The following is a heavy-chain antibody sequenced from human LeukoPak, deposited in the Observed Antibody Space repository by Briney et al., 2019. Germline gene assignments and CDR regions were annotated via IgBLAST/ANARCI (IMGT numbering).Heavy chain of an antibody. V-gene: IGHV3-23*01. CDR2: ISGSGGST. D-gene: IGHD2-15*01. J-gene: IGHJ1*01. CDR3: AKDFRRRYCSGGSCYFAEYFQH. Sequence: GGSLRLSCAASGFTFSGYAMSWVRQAPGKGLEWVSAISGSGGSTYYADSVKGRFTISRDNSKNTLYLQMNSLRAEDTAVYYCAKDFRRRYCSGGSCYFAEYFQHWGQGTLVTVSS. CDR1: GFTFSGYA.